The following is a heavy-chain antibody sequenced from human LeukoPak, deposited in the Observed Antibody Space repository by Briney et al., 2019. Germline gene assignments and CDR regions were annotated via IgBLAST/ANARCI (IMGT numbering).Heavy chain of an antibody. CDR1: GYTFTSYY. Sequence: APVKVSCKASGYTFTSYYMHWVRQAPGQGLEWMGIINPSGGSTSYAQKFQGRVTMTRDTSTSTVYMELSSLRSEDTAVYYCASEPHGIRADFYWGQGTLVTVSS. CDR3: ASEPHGIRADFY. J-gene: IGHJ4*02. V-gene: IGHV1-46*01. D-gene: IGHD3/OR15-3a*01. CDR2: INPSGGST.